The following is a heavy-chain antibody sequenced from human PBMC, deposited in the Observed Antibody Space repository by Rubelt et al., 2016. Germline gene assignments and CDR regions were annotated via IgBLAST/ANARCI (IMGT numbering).Heavy chain of an antibody. CDR3: ARSVRFLEKASDI. J-gene: IGHJ3*02. CDR2: INHSGST. V-gene: IGHV4-34*01. D-gene: IGHD3-3*01. Sequence: QVQLQQWGAGLLKPSETLSLTCAVYGGSFSGYYWSWIRQPPGKGLEWIGEINHSGSTNYNPSLKSRVTIQVDLSKNQFSLKLTSVAAADTAVYFCARSVRFLEKASDIWGRGTLVTVSS. CDR1: GGSFSGYY.